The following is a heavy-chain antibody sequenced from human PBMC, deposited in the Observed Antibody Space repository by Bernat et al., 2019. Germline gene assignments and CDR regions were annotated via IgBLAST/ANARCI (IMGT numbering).Heavy chain of an antibody. Sequence: QVQLVESGGGVVQPGRSLRLSCAASGFTFSSYGMHWVRQAPGKGLEWVAVIWYDGSNKYYADSVKGRFTISRDNSKNTLYLQMNSLRAEDTAVYYCARGNIERYYYYMDVWGKGTTVTVSS. D-gene: IGHD2/OR15-2a*01. CDR2: IWYDGSNK. J-gene: IGHJ6*03. V-gene: IGHV3-33*01. CDR1: GFTFSSYG. CDR3: ARGNIERYYYYMDV.